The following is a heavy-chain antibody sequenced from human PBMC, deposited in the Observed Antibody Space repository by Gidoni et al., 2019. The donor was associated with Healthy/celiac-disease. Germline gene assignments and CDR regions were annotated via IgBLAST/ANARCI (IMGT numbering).Heavy chain of an antibody. D-gene: IGHD3-22*01. CDR1: GFTFSSYW. CDR3: ANPPYYDSSGYYEN. Sequence: EVQLVESGGGLVQPGGSLRLSCAASGFTFSSYWMSWVRQAPGKGLEWVANIKQDGSEKYYVDSVKGRFTISRDNAKNSLYLQMNSLRAEDTAVYYCANPPYYDSSGYYENWGQGTLVTVSS. CDR2: IKQDGSEK. V-gene: IGHV3-7*01. J-gene: IGHJ4*02.